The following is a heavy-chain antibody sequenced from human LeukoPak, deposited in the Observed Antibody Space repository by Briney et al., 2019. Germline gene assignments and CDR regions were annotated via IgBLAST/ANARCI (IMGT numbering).Heavy chain of an antibody. CDR3: VRDVGAVRGEVYFDY. V-gene: IGHV3-23*01. D-gene: IGHD3-10*01. Sequence: GGSLRLSCGASGFTFSRYDMSWVRQAPGKGLAWVSGISNSGETTNYADSVKGRFTISRDNSKNTLYLQMNSLRAEDTAVYFCVRDVGAVRGEVYFDYWGQGTLVTVSS. J-gene: IGHJ4*02. CDR1: GFTFSRYD. CDR2: ISNSGETT.